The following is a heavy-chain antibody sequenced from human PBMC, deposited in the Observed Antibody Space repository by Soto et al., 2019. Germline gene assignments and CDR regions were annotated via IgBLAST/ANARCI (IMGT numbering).Heavy chain of an antibody. CDR2: IYSGGST. CDR3: ARFRGDPYYFAY. Sequence: EVQLVESGGGLVQPGGSLRLSCAASGFTVSSNYMSWVRQAPGKGLEWVSVIYSGGSTYYADSVKGRFTISRHNSKNPLYLQMTSLRAEDTAVYYCARFRGDPYYFAYWGQGTLVTVSS. CDR1: GFTVSSNY. D-gene: IGHD4-17*01. V-gene: IGHV3-53*04. J-gene: IGHJ4*02.